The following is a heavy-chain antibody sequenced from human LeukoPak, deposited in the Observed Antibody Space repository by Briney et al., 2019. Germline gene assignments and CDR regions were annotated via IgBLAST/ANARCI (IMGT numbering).Heavy chain of an antibody. V-gene: IGHV5-51*01. Sequence: GESLKIACKGSGYSFTSYWIGWVRQMPGKGLEWMGIIYPGDSDTRYSPSFQGQVTISADKSISTAYLQWSSLKASDTAMYYCARPNITSYYDSRGYDAFDVWGQGTMVIVSS. CDR3: ARPNITSYYDSRGYDAFDV. CDR1: GYSFTSYW. D-gene: IGHD3-22*01. J-gene: IGHJ3*01. CDR2: IYPGDSDT.